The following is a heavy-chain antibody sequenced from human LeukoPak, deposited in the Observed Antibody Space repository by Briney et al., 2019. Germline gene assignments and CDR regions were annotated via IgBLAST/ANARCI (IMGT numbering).Heavy chain of an antibody. J-gene: IGHJ4*02. CDR2: INPNSGGT. D-gene: IGHD5-18*01. CDR1: GYTFTGYY. Sequence: ASVKVSCKASGYTFTGYYMHWMRQAPGQGLEWMGWINPNSGGTNYAQKFQGWVTMTRDTSISTAYMELSRLRSDDTAVYYCARELVNSYDQYYFDYWGQGTLVTVSS. CDR3: ARELVNSYDQYYFDY. V-gene: IGHV1-2*04.